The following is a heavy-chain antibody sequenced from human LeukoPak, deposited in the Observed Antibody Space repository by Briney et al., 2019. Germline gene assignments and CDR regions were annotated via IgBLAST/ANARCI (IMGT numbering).Heavy chain of an antibody. D-gene: IGHD3-10*01. CDR1: GGSISSSSYY. Sequence: KSSETLSLTCTVSGGSISSSSYYWGWIRQPPGKGLEWIGSIYYSGSTYYNPSLKSRVTISVDTSKNQFSLKLSSVTAADTAVYYCARDPGVRGVMSYRGQGTLVTVSS. J-gene: IGHJ4*02. V-gene: IGHV4-39*07. CDR2: IYYSGST. CDR3: ARDPGVRGVMSY.